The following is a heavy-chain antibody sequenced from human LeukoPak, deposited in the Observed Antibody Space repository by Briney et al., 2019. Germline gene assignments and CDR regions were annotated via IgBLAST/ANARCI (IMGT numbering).Heavy chain of an antibody. CDR2: IKADGSEK. Sequence: GGSLRLSCAASGFTFSNYLMTWVRQAPGKGLEWVADIKADGSEKYYVDSVKGRFTILRDNAKNSLYLQMNSLRAEDTAVYYCAELGITMIGGVWGKGTTVTISS. CDR1: GFTFSNYL. D-gene: IGHD3-10*02. J-gene: IGHJ6*04. V-gene: IGHV3-7*01. CDR3: AELGITMIGGV.